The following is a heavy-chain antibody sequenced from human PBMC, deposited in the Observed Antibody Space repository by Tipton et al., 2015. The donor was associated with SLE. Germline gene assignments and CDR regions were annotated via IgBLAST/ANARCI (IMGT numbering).Heavy chain of an antibody. D-gene: IGHD6-19*01. CDR2: IYTSGST. CDR1: GGSISSGSYY. V-gene: IGHV4-61*02. J-gene: IGHJ6*02. CDR3: ARETAVAGRLGGMDV. Sequence: TLSLTCTVSGGSISSGSYYWSWIRQPAGKGLEWIGRIYTSGSTNYNPSLKSRVTISVDRSKNQFSLKLSSVTAADTAVYYCARETAVAGRLGGMDVWGQGTTVTVSS.